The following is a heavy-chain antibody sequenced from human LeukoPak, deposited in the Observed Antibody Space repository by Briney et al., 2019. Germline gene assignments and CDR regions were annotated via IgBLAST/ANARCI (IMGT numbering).Heavy chain of an antibody. J-gene: IGHJ4*02. D-gene: IGHD1-26*01. CDR3: SRESGPFSPFGF. CDR2: ISLRGLT. Sequence: PSGTLSLTCGVSGGSISGTNWWSWVRQPPGQGLEWIGEISLRGLTNYNPSLRSRLTMSLDESKNQVSLNLTSVTAADAAVYYCSRESGPFSPFGFWGQGTLVSVHS. CDR1: GGSISGTNW. V-gene: IGHV4-4*02.